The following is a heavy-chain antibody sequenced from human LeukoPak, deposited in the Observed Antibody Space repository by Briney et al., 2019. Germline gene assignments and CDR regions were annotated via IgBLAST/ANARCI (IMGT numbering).Heavy chain of an antibody. V-gene: IGHV3-30*04. CDR1: GFSFDIYA. D-gene: IGHD2-15*01. CDR2: MSYDGSNK. J-gene: IGHJ4*02. Sequence: GGSLTLSCTASGFSFDIYAMPWFRQAPGRGREGVAVMSYDGSNKYYADSVKGRFTISTDNSKNTVHLQMSSLRVGDTDVYYCARDQVQHCSSGSCYVIDNWGPGTLVAVSS. CDR3: ARDQVQHCSSGSCYVIDN.